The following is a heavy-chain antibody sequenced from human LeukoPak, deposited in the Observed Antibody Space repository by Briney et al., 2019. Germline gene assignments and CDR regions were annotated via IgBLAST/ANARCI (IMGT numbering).Heavy chain of an antibody. CDR3: ARVGSRYCSGANCYDGF. D-gene: IGHD2-15*01. V-gene: IGHV3-30-3*01. Sequence: GGSLRLSCAVSGFAFSSLAMHWVRQAPGKGLEWVAFISYDGNNQYYADSVKGRFTISRDNSKNTLYLQMNNLRAEDTAIYYCARVGSRYCSGANCYDGFWGQGTLVSVSS. CDR1: GFAFSSLA. CDR2: ISYDGNNQ. J-gene: IGHJ4*02.